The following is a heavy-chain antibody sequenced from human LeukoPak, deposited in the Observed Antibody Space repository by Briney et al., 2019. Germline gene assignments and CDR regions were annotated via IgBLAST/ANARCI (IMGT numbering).Heavy chain of an antibody. Sequence: SENLSLTCAVYGGSFSGYYWSWIRQPPGKGLEWIGEINHSGSTNYNPSLKSRVTISVDTSKNQFSLKLSSVTAAGTAVYYCARAGGITGTTFSDYWGQGTLVTVSS. CDR2: INHSGST. J-gene: IGHJ4*02. V-gene: IGHV4-34*01. CDR1: GGSFSGYY. D-gene: IGHD1-7*01. CDR3: ARAGGITGTTFSDY.